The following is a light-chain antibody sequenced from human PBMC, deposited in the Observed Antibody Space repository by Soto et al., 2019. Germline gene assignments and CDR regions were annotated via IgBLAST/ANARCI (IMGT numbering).Light chain of an antibody. CDR1: DSVNSN. V-gene: IGKV3-15*01. Sequence: EIVMTQSPATLSVSPGERATLSCRASDSVNSNLAWYQQKPGQGPRLLIYGATTRATGIPVRFSGSGTGTEFPLTISSLQSEDFAVYYCQQYDKWPPYTFGQGTKLEIK. CDR3: QQYDKWPPYT. CDR2: GAT. J-gene: IGKJ2*01.